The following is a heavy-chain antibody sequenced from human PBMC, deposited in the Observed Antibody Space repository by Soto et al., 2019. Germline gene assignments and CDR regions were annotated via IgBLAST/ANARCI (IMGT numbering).Heavy chain of an antibody. D-gene: IGHD3-10*01. CDR2: ISYDGSNK. J-gene: IGHJ4*02. CDR1: GFTFSSYG. CDR3: APWFGAFDY. V-gene: IGHV3-30*03. Sequence: ESGGGVVQPGRSLXXSCAASGFTFSSYGMHWVRQAPGKGLEWVAVISYDGSNKYYADSVKGRFTISRDNSKNTLYLQMNSLRAEDTAVYYCAPWFGAFDYWGQGTLVTVSS.